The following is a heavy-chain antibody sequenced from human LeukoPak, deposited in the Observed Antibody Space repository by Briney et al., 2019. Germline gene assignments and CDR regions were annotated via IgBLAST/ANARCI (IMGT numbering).Heavy chain of an antibody. J-gene: IGHJ4*02. CDR3: TRDRSRAEDD. D-gene: IGHD1-14*01. CDR1: GYTFSGHW. V-gene: IGHV3-7*01. Sequence: GGSLRLSCAASGYTFSGHWMSWVRQAPGKGLEWVANISQGGSHKYYVDSVKGRFTISRDNANNLLYLQMNSLRGEDTAVYYCTRDRSRAEDDWGKGTLVTVSS. CDR2: ISQGGSHK.